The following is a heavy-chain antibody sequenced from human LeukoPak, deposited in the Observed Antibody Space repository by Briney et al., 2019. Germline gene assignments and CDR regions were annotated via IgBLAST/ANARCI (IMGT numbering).Heavy chain of an antibody. V-gene: IGHV4-59*01. CDR3: ARVLHYYDSSGYNRFDP. CDR1: GGSISSYY. D-gene: IGHD3-22*01. Sequence: SETLSLTCTVSGGSISSYYWSWIRQPPGKGLEWIGYIYYSGSTNYNPSLKSRVTISVDTSKNRFSLKLSSVTAADTAVYYCARVLHYYDSSGYNRFDPWGQGTLVTVSS. J-gene: IGHJ5*02. CDR2: IYYSGST.